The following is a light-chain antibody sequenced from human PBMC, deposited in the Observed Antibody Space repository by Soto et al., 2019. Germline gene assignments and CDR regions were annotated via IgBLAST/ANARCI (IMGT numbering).Light chain of an antibody. CDR1: ESVGSSH. CDR3: QQYDNSWT. J-gene: IGKJ1*01. V-gene: IGKV3-20*01. CDR2: GAS. Sequence: EIVLTQSPGTLSLSPGERATLSCRASESVGSSHLAWYQQRPGQAPRLLIYGASSRATGIPDRFSGSGSGTDFTLSISRLEPEDFVVYYCQQYDNSWTFGQGTKVEIK.